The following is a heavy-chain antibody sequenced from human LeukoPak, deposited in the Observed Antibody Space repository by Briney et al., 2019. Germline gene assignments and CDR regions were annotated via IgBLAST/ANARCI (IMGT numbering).Heavy chain of an antibody. Sequence: GRSLRLSCAASGFTFSSYGMHWVRQAPGKGLEWVAVIWYDGSNKYYADSVKGRFTISRDNSKNTLYLQMNSLRAGDTAVYYCARDTGYCSSTSCYGAFDYWGQGTLVTVSS. D-gene: IGHD2-2*01. CDR1: GFTFSSYG. CDR2: IWYDGSNK. J-gene: IGHJ4*02. V-gene: IGHV3-33*01. CDR3: ARDTGYCSSTSCYGAFDY.